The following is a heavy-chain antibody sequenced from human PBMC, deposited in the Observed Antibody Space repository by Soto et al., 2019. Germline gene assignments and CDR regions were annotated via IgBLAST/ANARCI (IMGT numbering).Heavy chain of an antibody. V-gene: IGHV4-59*04. CDR1: GASISNSY. CDR3: ARRLYYYDSSGQSIDY. D-gene: IGHD3-22*01. Sequence: SETLSLTCTVSGASISNSYWSWIRQFPGKGLEWIGHIYYSGSTYYNPSLKSRVTISVDTSKNQFSLKLSSVTAADTAVYYCARRLYYYDSSGQSIDYWGQGTLVTVSS. J-gene: IGHJ4*02. CDR2: IYYSGST.